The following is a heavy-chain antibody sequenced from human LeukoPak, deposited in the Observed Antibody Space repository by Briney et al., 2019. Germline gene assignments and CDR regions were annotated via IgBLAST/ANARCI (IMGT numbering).Heavy chain of an antibody. CDR1: GGSISSYY. D-gene: IGHD3-3*01. J-gene: IGHJ4*02. CDR2: IYTSGSP. Sequence: SETLSLTCTVSGGSISSYYWSWIRQPAGKGLEWIGRIYTSGSPNFNPSLKSRVNKPVDPSKNQFALELSPVTAADTAVYYWARGEWFLVYRGQGTLVSVCS. V-gene: IGHV4-4*07. CDR3: ARGEWFLVY.